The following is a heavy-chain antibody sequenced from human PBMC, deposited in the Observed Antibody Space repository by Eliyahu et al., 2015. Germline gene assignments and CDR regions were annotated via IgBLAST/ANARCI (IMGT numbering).Heavy chain of an antibody. V-gene: IGHV3-74*01. D-gene: IGHD3-3*01. CDR2: MSGDDTFK. CDR3: TRLQSWSGNAAAFDL. Sequence: EAQLVESGGDLVQPGGSLRLSCAASSXTISSSWMHXVRQAPGKGLEWVSRMSGDDTFKNYASSVNGRFSISRDTAKNTLYLQMNSLRVEDTAVYYCTRLQSWSGNAAAFDLWGQGTKVTVSS. J-gene: IGHJ3*01. CDR1: SXTISSSW.